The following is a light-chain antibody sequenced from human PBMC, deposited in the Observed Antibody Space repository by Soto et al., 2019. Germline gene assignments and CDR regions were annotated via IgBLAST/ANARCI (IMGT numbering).Light chain of an antibody. CDR3: HQYSNTFRT. J-gene: IGKJ1*01. CDR1: YTVGTN. CDR2: DTS. Sequence: EIVMTQSPATLSVSPGEGATLSCRASYTVGTNLAWYQQKPGQAPRLLIYDTSTRATGVPARFSGSGSGTEFTLTISNLQAEDSAVYHCHQYSNTFRTFGQGTKVDIK. V-gene: IGKV3-15*01.